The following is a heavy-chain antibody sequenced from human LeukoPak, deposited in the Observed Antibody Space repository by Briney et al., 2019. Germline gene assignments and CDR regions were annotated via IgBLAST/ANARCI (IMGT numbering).Heavy chain of an antibody. CDR1: GFTFSSYS. CDR2: ISSSSSYI. V-gene: IGHV3-21*04. Sequence: GGSLRLSCAASGFTFSSYSMNWVRQAPGKGLEWVSSISSSSSYIYYADSVKGRFTISRDNAKNSLYLQMNSLRAEDTAVYYCAKGVQHCSSTSCYSAFDYWGQGTLVTVSS. J-gene: IGHJ4*02. D-gene: IGHD2-2*01. CDR3: AKGVQHCSSTSCYSAFDY.